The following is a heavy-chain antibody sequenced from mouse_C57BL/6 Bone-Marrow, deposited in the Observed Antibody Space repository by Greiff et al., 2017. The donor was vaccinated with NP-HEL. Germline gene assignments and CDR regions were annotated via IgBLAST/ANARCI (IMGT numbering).Heavy chain of an antibody. J-gene: IGHJ3*01. CDR1: GFTFTDYY. V-gene: IGHV7-3*01. D-gene: IGHD2-4*01. CDR3: ARYDDYDVGAWFAY. CDR2: IRNKANGYTT. Sequence: EVQGVESGGGLVQPGGSLSLSCAASGFTFTDYYMSWVRQPPGKALEWLGFIRNKANGYTTEYSASVKGRFTISRDNSQSILYLQMNALRAEDSATYYCARYDDYDVGAWFAYWGQGTLVTVSA.